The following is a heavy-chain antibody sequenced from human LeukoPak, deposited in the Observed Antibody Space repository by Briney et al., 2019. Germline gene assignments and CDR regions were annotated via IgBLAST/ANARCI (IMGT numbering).Heavy chain of an antibody. D-gene: IGHD4-23*01. CDR1: GFTSSSYD. J-gene: IGHJ4*02. CDR3: ARSRATVVTPDIDY. Sequence: GGSLRLSCAASGFTSSSYDMHWVRQAPGKGLEWVSAIGTAGDTYYPGSVKGRFTISRENAKNSLYLQMNSLRAGNTAVYYCARSRATVVTPDIDYWGQGTLVTVSS. CDR2: IGTAGDT. V-gene: IGHV3-13*01.